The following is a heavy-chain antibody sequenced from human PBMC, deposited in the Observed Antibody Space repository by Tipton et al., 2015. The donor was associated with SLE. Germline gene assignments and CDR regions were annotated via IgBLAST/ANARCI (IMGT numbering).Heavy chain of an antibody. CDR2: ISHSGST. V-gene: IGHV4-34*01. D-gene: IGHD6-13*01. J-gene: IGHJ5*01. CDR3: ARSPGYSSSWYNS. Sequence: TLSLTCAVYGGSFTGYYCSWIRQPPGKGLQWIGDISHSGSTNYSPSLKGLVAISIDTSKDQFSLKVNSVTSADTAVYFCARSPGYSSSWYNSWGQGTLVTVSS. CDR1: GGSFTGYY.